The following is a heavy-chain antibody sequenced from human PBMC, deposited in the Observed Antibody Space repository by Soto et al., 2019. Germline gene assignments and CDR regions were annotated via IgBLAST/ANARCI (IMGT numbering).Heavy chain of an antibody. CDR3: AKYTGPM. CDR1: GFTFDNYA. V-gene: IGHV3-9*01. Sequence: SGGSLRLSCAASGFTFDNYAMHWVRQAPGKGLEWVSGISWNSNTIAYADSVKGRFTISRDNAKNSLYLQMNSLRAEDTAFYYWAKYTGPMWGQGTLVTVTS. J-gene: IGHJ4*02. CDR2: ISWNSNTI.